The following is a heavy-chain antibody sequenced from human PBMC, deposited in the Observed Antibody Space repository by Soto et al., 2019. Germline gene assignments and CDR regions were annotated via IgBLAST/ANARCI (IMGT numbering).Heavy chain of an antibody. CDR3: ATLDSNGYYSFDY. J-gene: IGHJ4*02. CDR2: INHSGST. CDR1: GGSCSGYY. V-gene: IGHV4-34*01. D-gene: IGHD3-22*01. Sequence: LETLSLTCAVYGGSCSGYYWIWIRQPPGKGLEWIGEINHSGSTNYNPSLKSRVTISVDTSKNQFSLKLSSVTAADTAVYYCATLDSNGYYSFDYWGQGTLVTVSS.